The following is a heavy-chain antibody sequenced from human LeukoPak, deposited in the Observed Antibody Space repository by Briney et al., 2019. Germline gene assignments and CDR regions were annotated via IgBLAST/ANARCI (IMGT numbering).Heavy chain of an antibody. J-gene: IGHJ4*02. CDR2: INPNSGGT. CDR1: GYTFTGYY. Sequence: GASVKVSCKASGYTFTGYYMHWVRQAPGQGLEWMGWINPNSGGTNYAQKFQGRVTMTRDTSISTAYMELSRLRSDDTAVYYCAVTSRYCSGGSCYSDFDYWGQGTLVTVSS. CDR3: AVTSRYCSGGSCYSDFDY. V-gene: IGHV1-2*02. D-gene: IGHD2-15*01.